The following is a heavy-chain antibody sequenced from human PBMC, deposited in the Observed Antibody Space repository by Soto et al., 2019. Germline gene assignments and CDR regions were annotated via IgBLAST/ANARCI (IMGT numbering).Heavy chain of an antibody. D-gene: IGHD4-4*01. J-gene: IGHJ4*02. CDR2: IWYDGSNK. CDR1: GFTFSSYG. CDR3: ARGWVEWGSDSNYVIDY. Sequence: QVQLVESGGGVVQPGRSLRLSCAASGFTFSSYGMHWVRQAPGKGLEWVAVIWYDGSNKYYADSVKGRFTISRDNSKNTRYLERNSLRAEDTAVYYGARGWVEWGSDSNYVIDYWGQGTLVTVSS. V-gene: IGHV3-33*01.